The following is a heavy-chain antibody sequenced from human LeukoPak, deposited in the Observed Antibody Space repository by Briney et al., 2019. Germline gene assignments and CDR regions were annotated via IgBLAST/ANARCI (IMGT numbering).Heavy chain of an antibody. CDR2: IISISGGGTS. D-gene: IGHD3-16*01. Sequence: GGSLRLSCAASGFTFSNVWMSWVRQVPGKGLEWVGRIISISGGGTSDYPAPVKGRFTISRDDSKNTVYLQMNSLKTEDTAVYYCTTHRGEWVLDYWGQGTLVTVSS. CDR1: GFTFSNVW. CDR3: TTHRGEWVLDY. V-gene: IGHV3-15*01. J-gene: IGHJ4*02.